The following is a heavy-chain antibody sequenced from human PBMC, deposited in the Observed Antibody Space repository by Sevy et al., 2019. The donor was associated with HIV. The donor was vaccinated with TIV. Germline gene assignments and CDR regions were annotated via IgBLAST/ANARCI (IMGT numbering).Heavy chain of an antibody. D-gene: IGHD2-8*01. CDR2: ISGTGDHT. CDR3: AKKMGGGSGMAFLVDY. Sequence: GGSLRLSCAASGFTFSSFAMGWVRQAPGKGLDWISVISGTGDHTYYADSVKGGFTISRDNSKNMLFLQMNSLRAEDTAMFYCAKKMGGGSGMAFLVDYWGQGTLVTVSS. V-gene: IGHV3-23*01. J-gene: IGHJ4*02. CDR1: GFTFSSFA.